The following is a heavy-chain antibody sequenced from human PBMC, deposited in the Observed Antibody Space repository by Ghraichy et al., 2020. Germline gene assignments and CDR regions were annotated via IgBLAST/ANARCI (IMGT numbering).Heavy chain of an antibody. V-gene: IGHV3-7*01. CDR2: IKEDGNEK. J-gene: IGHJ4*02. D-gene: IGHD3-10*01. Sequence: GGSLRLSCAASGFTFRHYWMNWVRQAPGKGLEWVANIKEDGNEKYYVDSVKGRFTIFRDNAKNSVYLQMNSLRAEDTAVYYCAKVWTLTYYGSESYYNKPLGSWGQGTLVTVSS. CDR1: GFTFRHYW. CDR3: AKVWTLTYYGSESYYNKPLGS.